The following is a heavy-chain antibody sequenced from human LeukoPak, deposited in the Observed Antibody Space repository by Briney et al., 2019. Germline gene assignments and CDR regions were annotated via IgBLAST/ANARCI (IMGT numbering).Heavy chain of an antibody. D-gene: IGHD5-18*01. V-gene: IGHV3-23*01. CDR1: GFTFSNYE. CDR2: MSGSGRST. J-gene: IGHJ3*02. CDR3: ARSFGYGVDAFDI. Sequence: GGSLRLSCVVSGFTFSNYEMNWVRQAPGKGLEWVSAMSGSGRSTYYADSVKGRFTISRDNSKNTLYLQMNSLRAEDTAIYYCARSFGYGVDAFDIWGQGTMVTVSS.